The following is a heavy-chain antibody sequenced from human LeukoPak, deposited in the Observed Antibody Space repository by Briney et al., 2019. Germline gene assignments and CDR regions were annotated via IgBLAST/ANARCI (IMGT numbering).Heavy chain of an antibody. D-gene: IGHD4-23*01. CDR1: GYTFTSYG. CDR3: ARRGDGGRSFDY. J-gene: IGHJ4*02. Sequence: SCKASGYTFTSYGISWVRQAPGMGLEWVSAIRDNGATTDYADSVKGRFTISRDNSKNTLYLQMNSLRAEDTAVYYCARRGDGGRSFDYWGQGTLVTVSS. CDR2: IRDNGATT. V-gene: IGHV3-23*01.